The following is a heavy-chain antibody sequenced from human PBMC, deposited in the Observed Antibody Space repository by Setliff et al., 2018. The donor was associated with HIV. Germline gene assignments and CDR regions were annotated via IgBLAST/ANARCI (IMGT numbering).Heavy chain of an antibody. V-gene: IGHV5-51*01. J-gene: IGHJ3*02. CDR3: ARQERYCSGGSCYPQAFDI. CDR2: IYPGYSDT. D-gene: IGHD2-15*01. CDR1: GYIFTSYW. Sequence: PGESLKISCKGSGYIFTSYWIAWVRQMPGKGLEWMGIIYPGYSDTTYNPSFQGQVTISADKSISTTYLRWSSLKASDSAMYYCARQERYCSGGSCYPQAFDIWGQGTMVTVS.